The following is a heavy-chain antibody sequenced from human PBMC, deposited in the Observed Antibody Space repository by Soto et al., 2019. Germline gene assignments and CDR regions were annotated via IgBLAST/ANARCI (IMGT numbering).Heavy chain of an antibody. Sequence: SETLSLTCTVSGGSISSGGYYWSWIRQHPGKGLEWIGYTFYSGATYYNPSLKSRTIISVDTSKNQFSLTLTSLTAADTAVYYCARVQPYDYGANTGWLDPWGQGTLVTVPQ. CDR1: GGSISSGGYY. CDR3: ARVQPYDYGANTGWLDP. V-gene: IGHV4-31*03. CDR2: TFYSGAT. D-gene: IGHD4-17*01. J-gene: IGHJ5*02.